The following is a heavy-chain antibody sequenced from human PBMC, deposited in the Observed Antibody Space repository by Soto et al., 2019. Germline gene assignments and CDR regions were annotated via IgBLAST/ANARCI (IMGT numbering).Heavy chain of an antibody. V-gene: IGHV4-34*01. J-gene: IGHJ4*02. Sequence: QVQLQQWGAGLLKPSETLSLTCAVYGGSFSGYYWSWIRQPPGKGLEWIGEINHSGSTNYNPSLKSRVTISVDTSKNQFSLKLSSVTAADTAVYYCARGLGGSGSYSDYWGQGTLVTVSS. CDR1: GGSFSGYY. D-gene: IGHD3-10*01. CDR3: ARGLGGSGSYSDY. CDR2: INHSGST.